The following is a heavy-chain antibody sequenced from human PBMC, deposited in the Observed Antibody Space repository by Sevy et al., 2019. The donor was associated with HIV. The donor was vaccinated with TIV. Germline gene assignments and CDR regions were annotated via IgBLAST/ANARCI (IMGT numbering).Heavy chain of an antibody. Sequence: GGSLRLSCAASGFTFSRYTMTWVRQAPGKGLEWVSTFCFGDGTMNYADSAKGRFTISRDNSKNTLYLHMNSLRAEDTAIYYCVREGCTKPHDYWGQGTLVTVSS. CDR1: GFTFSRYT. V-gene: IGHV3-23*01. CDR3: VREGCTKPHDY. CDR2: FCFGDGTM. J-gene: IGHJ4*02. D-gene: IGHD2-8*01.